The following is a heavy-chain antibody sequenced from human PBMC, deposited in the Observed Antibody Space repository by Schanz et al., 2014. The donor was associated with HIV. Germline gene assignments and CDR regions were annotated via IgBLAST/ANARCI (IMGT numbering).Heavy chain of an antibody. CDR3: AKDPTYGDYGGDAFDI. V-gene: IGHV3-23*01. CDR1: GLPFSTYA. Sequence: EVQLLESGGGLVQPGGSLRLSCTASGLPFSTYAMSWVRQAPGKGLEWLAGVSRSGANTYYADSVKGRFTISRDNSKNTLYLQMNSLRAEDTAVYYCAKDPTYGDYGGDAFDIWGQGTMVTVSS. CDR2: VSRSGANT. J-gene: IGHJ3*02. D-gene: IGHD4-17*01.